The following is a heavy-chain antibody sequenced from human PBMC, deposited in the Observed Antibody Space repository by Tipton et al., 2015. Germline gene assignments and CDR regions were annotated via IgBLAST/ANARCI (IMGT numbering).Heavy chain of an antibody. Sequence: TLSLTCAVSGGSFSTYYWSWIRQPPGKGLEWIAEITHSGSTNYNPSLKSRVTISVDTSKNQFSLKLTSVTAADTAVYYCASRGAGTSHYAMDVWGLGTTVTVSS. CDR2: ITHSGST. J-gene: IGHJ6*02. V-gene: IGHV4-34*01. CDR3: ASRGAGTSHYAMDV. CDR1: GGSFSTYY. D-gene: IGHD6-19*01.